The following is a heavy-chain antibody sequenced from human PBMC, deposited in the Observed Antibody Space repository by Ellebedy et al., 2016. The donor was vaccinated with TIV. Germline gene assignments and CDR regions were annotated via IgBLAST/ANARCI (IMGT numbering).Heavy chain of an antibody. V-gene: IGHV3-53*01. Sequence: GGSLRLXXAASGVTVSNNYMSWVRQAPGKGLEFVSLIYSGGDTSYADSVKGRFTISRDNSKNTVYLQMNSLRDDDTAVYYCAKEPSEPGRGLDYWGQGTLVTVSS. CDR1: GVTVSNNY. D-gene: IGHD1-14*01. CDR2: IYSGGDT. CDR3: AKEPSEPGRGLDY. J-gene: IGHJ4*02.